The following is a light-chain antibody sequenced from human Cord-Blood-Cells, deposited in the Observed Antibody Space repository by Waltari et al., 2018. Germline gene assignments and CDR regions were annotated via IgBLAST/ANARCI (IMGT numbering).Light chain of an antibody. CDR2: GKN. J-gene: IGLJ1*01. Sequence: SSELTQDPAVSVALGQTVRITCPGDSTRSHHASWDQQKPGQAPVLVIYGKNNRPSGIPDRFSGSSSGNTASLTITGAQAEDEADYYCNSRDSSGNHYVFGTGTKVTVL. V-gene: IGLV3-19*01. CDR1: STRSHH. CDR3: NSRDSSGNHYV.